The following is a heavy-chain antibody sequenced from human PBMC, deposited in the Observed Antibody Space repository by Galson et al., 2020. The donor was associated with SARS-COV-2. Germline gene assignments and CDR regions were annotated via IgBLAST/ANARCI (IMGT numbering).Heavy chain of an antibody. CDR2: ISAYNGNT. J-gene: IGHJ4*02. Sequence: ASVKVSCKASGYTFTSYGISWVRQAPGQGLEWMGWISAYNGNTNYAQKLQGRVTMTTDTSTSTAYMELRSLRSDDTAVYYCARDHLDLERAPFIVVVPAATPFDYWGQGTLVTVSS. D-gene: IGHD2-2*01. V-gene: IGHV1-18*01. CDR3: ARDHLDLERAPFIVVVPAATPFDY. CDR1: GYTFTSYG.